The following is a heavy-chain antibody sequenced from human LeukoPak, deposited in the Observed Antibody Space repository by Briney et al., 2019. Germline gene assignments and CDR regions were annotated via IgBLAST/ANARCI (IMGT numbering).Heavy chain of an antibody. D-gene: IGHD3-22*01. CDR3: ARLRDSQMGDY. CDR1: GYRFTSYW. J-gene: IGHJ4*02. CDR2: IYPGDTDT. Sequence: GESLKISCKGSGYRFTSYWIGGVRQMPGKGMEWMAIIYPGDTDTRYSPSFEGQVTISANKSISTSYLQWSSLKASDTAMYYCARLRDSQMGDYWGKGTLVSVSS. V-gene: IGHV5-51*01.